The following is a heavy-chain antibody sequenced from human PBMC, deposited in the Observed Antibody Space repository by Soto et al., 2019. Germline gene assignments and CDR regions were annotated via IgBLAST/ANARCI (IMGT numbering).Heavy chain of an antibody. J-gene: IGHJ4*02. CDR3: ASPDYYGSGNYYNY. D-gene: IGHD3-10*01. CDR1: GFTFSSYW. V-gene: IGHV3-74*01. Sequence: PGGSLILSCAASGFTFSSYWMHWVRQAPGKGLVWVSRINNDGSSTNYADSVKGRFTISRDNAKNTLYLQMNSLRVEDTAVYYCASPDYYGSGNYYNYWGQGTLVTVSS. CDR2: INNDGSST.